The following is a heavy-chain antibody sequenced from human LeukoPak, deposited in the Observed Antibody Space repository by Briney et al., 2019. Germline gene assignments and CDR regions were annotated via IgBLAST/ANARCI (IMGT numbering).Heavy chain of an antibody. V-gene: IGHV2-70*11. CDR2: IDWDDAK. CDR1: GFSLSSSRMC. Sequence: SGPALVKPTQTLTLTCTFSGFSLSSSRMCVSWIRQPPGKALEWLARIDWDDAKYYSTSLKARLTISKDTSKNQVVLTMTNMDPVDTATYYCARLQSTSCLGDSWGQGTLVTVSS. CDR3: ARLQSTSCLGDS. J-gene: IGHJ4*02. D-gene: IGHD2-2*01.